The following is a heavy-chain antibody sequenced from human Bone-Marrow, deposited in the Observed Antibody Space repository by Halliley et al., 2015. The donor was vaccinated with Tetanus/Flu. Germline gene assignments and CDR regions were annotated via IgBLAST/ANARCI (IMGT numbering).Heavy chain of an antibody. CDR3: ARIAASYAWGTFGSFDI. CDR2: IYPGDSDV. V-gene: IGHV5-51*01. J-gene: IGHJ3*02. Sequence: IYPGDSDVRYSPSFEGHVPISVDKSISTAYLQWSSLKASDTAKYYCARIAASYAWGTFGSFDIWGQGTMVTVSS. D-gene: IGHD3-16*01.